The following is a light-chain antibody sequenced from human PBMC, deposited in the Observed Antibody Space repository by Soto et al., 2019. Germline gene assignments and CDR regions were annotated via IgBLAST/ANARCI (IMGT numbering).Light chain of an antibody. J-gene: IGKJ1*01. V-gene: IGKV3-15*01. CDR1: QSVSSN. CDR3: QQYNNWWT. CDR2: GAS. Sequence: EIVLTQSPATLSVSPGERASLSCRGSQSVSSNLAWYQQKPGQAPRLLIYGASTRATGIPARFSGSGSGTEFTLIISSLQSEDFAVYYCQQYNNWWTFGQGTKVDIK.